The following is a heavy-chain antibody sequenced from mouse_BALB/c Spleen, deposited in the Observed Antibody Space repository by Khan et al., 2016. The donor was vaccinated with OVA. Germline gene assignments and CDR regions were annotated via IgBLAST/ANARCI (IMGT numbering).Heavy chain of an antibody. J-gene: IGHJ3*01. CDR3: ARRDYYGSSVAY. D-gene: IGHD1-1*01. CDR1: GYNFTSYW. V-gene: IGHV1-55*01. CDR2: IYPGSGST. Sequence: QVQLQQPGAELVKPGTSVKLSCKASGYNFTSYWINWVKLRPGQGLEWIGHIYPGSGSTNYNEKFKSKATLSVDTSTSTVYMQVIRLSSEGSALYYCARRDYYGSSVAYWGQGTLVTVSA.